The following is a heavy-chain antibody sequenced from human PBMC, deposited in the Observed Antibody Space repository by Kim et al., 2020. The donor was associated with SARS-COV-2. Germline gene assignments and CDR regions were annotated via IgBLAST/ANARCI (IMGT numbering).Heavy chain of an antibody. CDR2: ISGSGGST. CDR3: AKGPSLWITPLRFDP. Sequence: GGSLRLSCAASGFNFSSYAMSWVRQAPGKGLEWVSAISGSGGSTYYADSVKGRFTISRDNSKNTLYLQMNSLRAEDTAVYYCAKGPSLWITPLRFDPWGQGTLVTVSS. CDR1: GFNFSSYA. V-gene: IGHV3-23*01. D-gene: IGHD2-21*01. J-gene: IGHJ5*02.